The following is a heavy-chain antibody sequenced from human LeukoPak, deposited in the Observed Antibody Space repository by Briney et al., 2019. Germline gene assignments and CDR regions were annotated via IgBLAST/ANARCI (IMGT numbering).Heavy chain of an antibody. Sequence: PGGSLRLSCAASGFTFSSYWMHWVRQVPGKGLVWVSRINGDGSSTTYADSVKGRYTISRENAKNTLYLQMNSLRAEDTAVYYCARRPTVTTPLTAWGQGTLVTVSS. CDR1: GFTFSSYW. CDR3: ARRPTVTTPLTA. CDR2: INGDGSST. V-gene: IGHV3-74*01. D-gene: IGHD4-17*01. J-gene: IGHJ5*02.